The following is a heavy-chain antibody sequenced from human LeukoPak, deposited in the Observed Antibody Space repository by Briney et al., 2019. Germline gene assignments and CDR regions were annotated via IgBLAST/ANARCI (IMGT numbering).Heavy chain of an antibody. D-gene: IGHD3-10*01. CDR1: GYSISSGYY. Sequence: PSETLSLTCTVSGYSISSGYYWGWIRQPPGKGLEWIGSIYHSGSTYYNPSLKSRVTMSVDTSKNQFSLKLSSVTAADTAVYYCARLVWFGEFEGLWFDPWGQGTLVTVSS. J-gene: IGHJ5*02. CDR2: IYHSGST. CDR3: ARLVWFGEFEGLWFDP. V-gene: IGHV4-38-2*02.